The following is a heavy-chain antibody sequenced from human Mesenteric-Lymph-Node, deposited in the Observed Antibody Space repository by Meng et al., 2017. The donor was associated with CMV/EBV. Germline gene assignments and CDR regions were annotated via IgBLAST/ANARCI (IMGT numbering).Heavy chain of an antibody. J-gene: IGHJ5*02. D-gene: IGHD2-2*02. CDR1: GFTFSSYG. Sequence: GESLKISCAASGFTFSSYGMHWVRQAPGKGLEWVAFIRYDGSNKYYADSVKGRFTISRDNSKNTLYLQMNSLRAEDTAVYYCARDHSCSSTSCYRWFDPWGQGTLVTVSS. CDR2: IRYDGSNK. V-gene: IGHV3-30*02. CDR3: ARDHSCSSTSCYRWFDP.